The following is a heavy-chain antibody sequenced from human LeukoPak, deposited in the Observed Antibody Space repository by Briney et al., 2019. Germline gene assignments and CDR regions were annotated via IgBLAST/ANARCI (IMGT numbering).Heavy chain of an antibody. D-gene: IGHD3-22*01. Sequence: GGSLRLSCAASGFTFSSYEMNWVRQAPGKGLEWVSYISSSGSIMSYADSVKGRFTISRDNAKNSLFLQMNSLRAEDTAVYYCAKDLHYYDRSGYGFIHYWGRGTLVTVSS. CDR2: ISSSGSIM. V-gene: IGHV3-48*03. J-gene: IGHJ4*02. CDR1: GFTFSSYE. CDR3: AKDLHYYDRSGYGFIHY.